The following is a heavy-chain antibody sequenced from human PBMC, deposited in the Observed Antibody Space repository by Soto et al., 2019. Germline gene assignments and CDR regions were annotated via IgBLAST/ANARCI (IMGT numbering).Heavy chain of an antibody. Sequence: SETLSLTCTVSGGSISSYYWSWIRQPPGKGLEWIGYIYYSGSTNYNPSLKSRVTISVDTSKNQFSLKLSSVTAADTAVYYCARGFVVVVAATATIDWFDPWGQGTLVTVSS. CDR2: IYYSGST. D-gene: IGHD2-15*01. CDR1: GGSISSYY. CDR3: ARGFVVVVAATATIDWFDP. V-gene: IGHV4-59*01. J-gene: IGHJ5*02.